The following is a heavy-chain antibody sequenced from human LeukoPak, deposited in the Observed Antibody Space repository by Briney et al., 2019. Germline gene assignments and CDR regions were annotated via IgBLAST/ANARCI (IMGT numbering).Heavy chain of an antibody. CDR1: GYIFATYW. V-gene: IGHV5-51*01. D-gene: IGHD6-6*01. CDR2: IYPGDSDT. J-gene: IGHJ4*02. CDR3: ARQGGSSSSYFDY. Sequence: RGESLKISCKGSGYIFATYWIGWVRQMPGKGLEWMGIIYPGDSDTRYSPSFQGQVTISADKSITTAYLQWSSLKASDTAMYYCARQGGSSSSYFDYWGQGTLVTVSS.